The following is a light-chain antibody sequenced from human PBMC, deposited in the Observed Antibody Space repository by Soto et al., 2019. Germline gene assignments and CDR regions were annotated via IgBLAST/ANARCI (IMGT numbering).Light chain of an antibody. V-gene: IGKV3-15*01. CDR1: QSVSIK. Sequence: EIVMTQSPATLSVSPVERATLSCRASQSVSIKLAWYQQKLGQAPRLLIYDTSTRATGIPARFSGSGSGTEFTLTISSLQSEDFAVYYCQQYKSWPPITFGQGTRLEIK. J-gene: IGKJ5*01. CDR3: QQYKSWPPIT. CDR2: DTS.